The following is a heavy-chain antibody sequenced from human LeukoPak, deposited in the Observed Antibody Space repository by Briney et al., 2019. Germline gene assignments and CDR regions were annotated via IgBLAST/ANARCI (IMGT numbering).Heavy chain of an antibody. D-gene: IGHD2-2*01. CDR1: GFTFSSYS. Sequence: GGSLRLSCAASGFTFSSYSMNWVRQAPGKGLEWVANIKQDGSEKYYVDSVKGRFTISRDNAKNSLYLQMNSLRAEDTAVYYCARAPQPWAFDIWGQGAMVTVSS. V-gene: IGHV3-7*04. CDR3: ARAPQPWAFDI. J-gene: IGHJ3*02. CDR2: IKQDGSEK.